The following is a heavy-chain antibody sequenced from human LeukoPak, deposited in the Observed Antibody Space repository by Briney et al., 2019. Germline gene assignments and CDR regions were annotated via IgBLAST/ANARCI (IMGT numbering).Heavy chain of an antibody. CDR3: AKTSVLWFGDEIGPHNPDY. V-gene: IGHV3-30*18. CDR1: GFTFSSCG. Sequence: GGSLRLSCAASGFTFSSCGMHWVRQAPGKGLEWVAVISYDGSNKYYADSVKGRFTISRDNSRNTLYLQMNSLRAEDTAVYYCAKTSVLWFGDEIGPHNPDYWGQGTLVTVSS. D-gene: IGHD3-10*01. J-gene: IGHJ4*02. CDR2: ISYDGSNK.